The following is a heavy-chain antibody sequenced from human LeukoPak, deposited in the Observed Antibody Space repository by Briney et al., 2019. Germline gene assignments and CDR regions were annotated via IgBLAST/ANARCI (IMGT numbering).Heavy chain of an antibody. CDR3: ARANYYDISGYDY. D-gene: IGHD3-22*01. Sequence: PGGSLRLSCAASGFTFRSYEMNWVRQAPGKGLEWVSYITSSGNTIYYADSVNGRFTTSRDNAKNSLYLKINSLRAEDTAVYYCARANYYDISGYDYWGQGTLVTVAS. CDR1: GFTFRSYE. V-gene: IGHV3-48*03. J-gene: IGHJ4*02. CDR2: ITSSGNTI.